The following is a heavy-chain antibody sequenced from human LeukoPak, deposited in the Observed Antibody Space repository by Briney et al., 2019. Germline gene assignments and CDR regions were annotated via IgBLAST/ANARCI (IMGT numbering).Heavy chain of an antibody. Sequence: GALRLSCAASGFTFDDYGMSWVRQAPGKGLEWVSGINWNGGSTGYADSVKGRFTISRDNAKNSLYLQMNSLRAEDTALYYCARGYLYTMGYYFDYWGQGTLVTVSS. CDR1: GFTFDDYG. V-gene: IGHV3-20*04. CDR2: INWNGGST. D-gene: IGHD3-10*01. J-gene: IGHJ4*02. CDR3: ARGYLYTMGYYFDY.